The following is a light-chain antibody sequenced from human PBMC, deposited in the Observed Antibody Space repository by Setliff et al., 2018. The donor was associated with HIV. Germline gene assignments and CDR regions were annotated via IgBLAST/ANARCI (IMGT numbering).Light chain of an antibody. CDR1: SSDVGAYNF. CDR2: DVI. CDR3: SSYTTSRQFV. V-gene: IGLV2-14*03. Sequence: QSVLTQPASVSGSPGQSVTISCTGTSSDVGAYNFVPWYQQHPGRAPKLMIYDVINRNSGVSIRFSGSKSGNAASLTISGLQAEDEADYYCSSYTTSRQFVFGSGTKVTVL. J-gene: IGLJ1*01.